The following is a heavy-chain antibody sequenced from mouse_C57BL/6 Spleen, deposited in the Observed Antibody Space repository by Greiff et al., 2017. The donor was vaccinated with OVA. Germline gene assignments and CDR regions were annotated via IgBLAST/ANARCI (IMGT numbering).Heavy chain of an antibody. CDR2: IDPETGGT. J-gene: IGHJ4*01. CDR3: TLVVPY. D-gene: IGHD1-1*01. CDR1: GYTFTDYE. V-gene: IGHV1-15*01. Sequence: VKLQESGAELVRPGASVTLSCRASGYTFTDYEMHWVKQTPVHGLEWIGAIDPETGGTAYNQKFKGKAILTADKSSSTAYMELRSLTSEDSAVYYCTLVVPYWGQGTSVTVSS.